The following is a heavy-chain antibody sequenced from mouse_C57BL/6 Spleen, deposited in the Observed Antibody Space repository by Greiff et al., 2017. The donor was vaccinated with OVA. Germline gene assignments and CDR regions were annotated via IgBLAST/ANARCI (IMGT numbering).Heavy chain of an antibody. V-gene: IGHV14-2*01. CDR2: IDPEDGGT. CDR3: ASIYDGYPYFDY. Sequence: EVQLQESGAELVKPGASVKLSCTASGFNIKDYYMHWVKQRTEQGLEWIGRIDPEDGGTKYAPTFQGKATITTDTSSNTAYLQLSSLTSEDTAVYYCASIYDGYPYFDYWGQGTTLTVSS. CDR1: GFNIKDYY. D-gene: IGHD2-3*01. J-gene: IGHJ2*01.